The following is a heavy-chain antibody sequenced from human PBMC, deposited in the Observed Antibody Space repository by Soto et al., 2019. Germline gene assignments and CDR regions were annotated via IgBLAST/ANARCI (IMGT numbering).Heavy chain of an antibody. Sequence: QVHLVQSGAEVKKPGASVKVSCKTSGYTFTTYGISWVRQAPGQGLEWMGWISAYNGNTNYAQKLQGRVTMTTDTSTSTAYMELRSLRSDDTAXXXXXXDLYSYGYYAMDVWGXGTTVTVS. J-gene: IGHJ6*02. CDR2: ISAYNGNT. CDR3: XXDLYSYGYYAMDV. V-gene: IGHV1-18*04. CDR1: GYTFTTYG. D-gene: IGHD5-18*01.